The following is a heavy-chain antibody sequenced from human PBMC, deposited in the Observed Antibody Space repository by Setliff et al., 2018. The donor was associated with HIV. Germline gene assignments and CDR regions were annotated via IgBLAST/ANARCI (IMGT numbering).Heavy chain of an antibody. J-gene: IGHJ6*03. CDR3: SRSQGIGNYYMDV. Sequence: GGSLRLSCAASDFTFSTYCMNWVRQAPGKGLEWISSISYRSSYIYYSDSVKGRFTISRNDAKNSLFLQLNSLRDEDTAVYYCSRSQGIGNYYMDVWGTGTTVTVSS. CDR2: ISYRSSYI. D-gene: IGHD2-15*01. CDR1: DFTFSTYC. V-gene: IGHV3-21*01.